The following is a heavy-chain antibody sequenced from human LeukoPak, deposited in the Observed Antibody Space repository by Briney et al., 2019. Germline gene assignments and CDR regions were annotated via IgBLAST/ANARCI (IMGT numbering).Heavy chain of an antibody. Sequence: GGSLRLSCAASGFIFSAYAMSWVRQAPGQGLEWVSVIGTGGETHYAGSVRGRFTISRNNFKNTLYLQMNSLRAEDTAVYYCAKRVTVTTKYFDSWGQGTLVTVSS. CDR2: IGTGGET. D-gene: IGHD4-17*01. CDR3: AKRVTVTTKYFDS. V-gene: IGHV3-23*01. CDR1: GFIFSAYA. J-gene: IGHJ4*02.